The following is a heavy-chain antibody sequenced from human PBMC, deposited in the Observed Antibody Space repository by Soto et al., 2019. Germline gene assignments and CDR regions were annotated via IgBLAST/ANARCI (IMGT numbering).Heavy chain of an antibody. J-gene: IGHJ5*02. CDR3: AGGIKYGDYSRCFDP. D-gene: IGHD4-17*01. CDR1: GYIFTNYD. CDR2: INPNSGNT. Sequence: QVQLVQSGAEVKKPGASVKVSCKASGYIFTNYDINWVRQATGQGLEYLGWINPNSGNTGYVQKFKDKVTIPRNTSINTAYMELNSLRSEDTAVYYCAGGIKYGDYSRCFDPWGQGTLVTVSS. V-gene: IGHV1-8*01.